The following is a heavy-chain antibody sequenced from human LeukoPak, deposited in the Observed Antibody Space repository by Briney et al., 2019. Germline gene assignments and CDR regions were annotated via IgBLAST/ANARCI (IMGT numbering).Heavy chain of an antibody. V-gene: IGHV3-21*01. D-gene: IGHD3-22*01. Sequence: PGGSLRLSCAASGFTFSSYSMNWVRRAPGKGLEWVSSISSSSSYIYYADSVKGRYTISRDNAKDSLYLQMNSLRAEDTAVYYCARDKIDYDSSGYIDAFDIWGQGTMVTVSS. CDR3: ARDKIDYDSSGYIDAFDI. CDR2: ISSSSSYI. CDR1: GFTFSSYS. J-gene: IGHJ3*02.